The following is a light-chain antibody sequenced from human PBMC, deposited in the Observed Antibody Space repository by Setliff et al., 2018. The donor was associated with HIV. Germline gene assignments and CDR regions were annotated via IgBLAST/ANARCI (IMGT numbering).Light chain of an antibody. V-gene: IGLV2-14*01. J-gene: IGLJ1*01. CDR3: SSYAITNTLP. Sequence: QSVLTQPASVSGSPGQSITISCTGTSRDVGGYNYVSWYQQHPGKAPKLIIYEVRNRPSGVSNRFSGSKSGNTASLTISGLQAEDEGDYYCSSYAITNTLPFGTGTKGTV. CDR1: SRDVGGYNY. CDR2: EVR.